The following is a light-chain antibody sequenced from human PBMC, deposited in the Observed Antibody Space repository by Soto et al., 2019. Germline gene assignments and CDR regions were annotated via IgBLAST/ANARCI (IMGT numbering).Light chain of an antibody. CDR1: QTVSSR. Sequence: DIQMTQSPSTLSASVGDRVTITCRASQTVSSRLAWYQQKPGKAPKLLIYKASSLESGVPSRFSGSGTGTEFTLTISSLQPDDFAAYYCQQYRTFPATFGQGTKVEI. CDR3: QQYRTFPAT. J-gene: IGKJ1*01. V-gene: IGKV1-5*03. CDR2: KAS.